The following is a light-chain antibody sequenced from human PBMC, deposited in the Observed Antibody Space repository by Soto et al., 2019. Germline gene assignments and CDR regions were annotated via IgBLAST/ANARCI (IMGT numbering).Light chain of an antibody. CDR1: SSNIGNNY. CDR3: AAWNDSLTGVV. J-gene: IGLJ2*01. CDR2: TTN. Sequence: QSVLTQSPSVSAAPGQKVTISCSGSSSNIGNNYVSWYQQLPGTAPKLLIYTTNQRPSGVPDRFSGSKSGTSASLVISGLQSEDEADYYCAAWNDSLTGVVFGGGTKLTVL. V-gene: IGLV1-47*02.